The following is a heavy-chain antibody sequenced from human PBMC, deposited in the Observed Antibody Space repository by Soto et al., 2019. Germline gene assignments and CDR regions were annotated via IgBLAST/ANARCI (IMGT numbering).Heavy chain of an antibody. CDR2: IFQSGST. CDR1: GGSITSGAYS. V-gene: IGHV4-30-2*01. Sequence: SSETLSLTCAVSGGSITSGAYSWSWIRQPPGKVLEWLGYIFQSGSTNYTPSLESRVTISVDKSKNQFSLTLTSVTAADTAVYFCARGRGRYSSGWSWFDPWGQGILVTVSS. D-gene: IGHD6-19*01. CDR3: ARGRGRYSSGWSWFDP. J-gene: IGHJ5*02.